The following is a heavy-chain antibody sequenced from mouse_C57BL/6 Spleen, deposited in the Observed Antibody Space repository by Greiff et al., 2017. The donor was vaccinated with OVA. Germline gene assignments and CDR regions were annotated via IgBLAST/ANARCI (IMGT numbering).Heavy chain of an antibody. CDR1: GYSITSDY. CDR2: ISYSGST. Sequence: EVQLQESGPGLAKPSQTLSLTCSVTGYSITSDYWNWIRKFPGHKLEYMGYISYSGSTYYNPSLKSRISITRDTSKNQDYLQWNSVTNEDTATYYCARRPSITTVVATDWYFDVWGTGTTVTVSS. CDR3: ARRPSITTVVATDWYFDV. D-gene: IGHD1-1*01. V-gene: IGHV3-8*01. J-gene: IGHJ1*03.